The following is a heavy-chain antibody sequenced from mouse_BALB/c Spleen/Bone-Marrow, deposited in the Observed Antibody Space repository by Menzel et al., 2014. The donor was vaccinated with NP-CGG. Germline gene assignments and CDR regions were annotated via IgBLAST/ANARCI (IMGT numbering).Heavy chain of an antibody. CDR2: INPYNDGT. CDR1: GYTFASYV. V-gene: IGHV1-14*01. Sequence: EVKVVESGPELVKPGASVKMSCKASGYTFASYVKHWVKQKPGQGLEWIGYINPYNDGTKYNEKFKGKATLTSDKSSSTAYMELSSLTSEDSAVYYCASPYYRYDGFAYWGQGTLVTVSA. CDR3: ASPYYRYDGFAY. J-gene: IGHJ3*01. D-gene: IGHD2-14*01.